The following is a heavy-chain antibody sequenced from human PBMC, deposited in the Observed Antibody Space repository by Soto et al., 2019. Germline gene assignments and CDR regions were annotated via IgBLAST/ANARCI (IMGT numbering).Heavy chain of an antibody. J-gene: IGHJ3*02. Sequence: GGSLRLSCVASGFTFSSYSMNWVRQAPGKGLEWVSYISSSSSTIYYADSVKGRFTISRDNAKNSLYLQMNSLRAEDTAVYYCATRHYDSSEGAFDIWGQGTMVTVSS. V-gene: IGHV3-48*04. CDR2: ISSSSSTI. D-gene: IGHD3-22*01. CDR1: GFTFSSYS. CDR3: ATRHYDSSEGAFDI.